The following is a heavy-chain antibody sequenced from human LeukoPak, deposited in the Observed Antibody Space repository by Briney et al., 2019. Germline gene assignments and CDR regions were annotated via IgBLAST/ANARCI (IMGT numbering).Heavy chain of an antibody. CDR2: IYPGDSDT. J-gene: IGHJ4*02. D-gene: IGHD3-22*01. CDR1: GSSFTSYW. Sequence: GESLKISFKGSGSSFTSYWIGWVRPMPGKGLEWMGIIYPGDSDTRYSPSFQGQVTISADKSTSTAYLQWSSLKASDTAMYYCARGSRGYYDSSGYSLLGYWGQGTLVTVSP. CDR3: ARGSRGYYDSSGYSLLGY. V-gene: IGHV5-51*01.